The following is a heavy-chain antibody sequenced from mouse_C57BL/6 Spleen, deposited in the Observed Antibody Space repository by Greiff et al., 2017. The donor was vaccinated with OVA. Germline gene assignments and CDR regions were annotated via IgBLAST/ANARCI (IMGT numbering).Heavy chain of an antibody. V-gene: IGHV1-63*01. CDR2: IYPGGGYT. Sequence: QVQLKESGAELVRPGTSVKMSCKASGYTFTNYWIGWAKQRPGHGLEWIGDIYPGGGYTNYNEKFKGKATLTADKSSSTAYMQFSSLTSEDSAIYYCARYDSNYRGDYWGQGTSVTVSS. J-gene: IGHJ4*01. CDR3: ARYDSNYRGDY. D-gene: IGHD2-5*01. CDR1: GYTFTNYW.